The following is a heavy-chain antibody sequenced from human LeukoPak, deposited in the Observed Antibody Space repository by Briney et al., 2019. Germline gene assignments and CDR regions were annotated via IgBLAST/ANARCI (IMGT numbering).Heavy chain of an antibody. CDR1: GASISSYY. J-gene: IGHJ6*02. D-gene: IGHD4-17*01. Sequence: SETLSLTCSVSGASISSYYWSWMRQPPGKGLEWIGYISNSGSTNYNPSLKSRVTMSVDTSKNQFSLKLSSVTAADTAVYYCARGQMTTVSPLPYYYYGMDVWGQGTTITVSS. V-gene: IGHV4-59*12. CDR2: ISNSGST. CDR3: ARGQMTTVSPLPYYYYGMDV.